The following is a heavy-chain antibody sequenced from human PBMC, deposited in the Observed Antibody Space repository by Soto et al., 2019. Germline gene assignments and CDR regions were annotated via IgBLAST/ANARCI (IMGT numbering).Heavy chain of an antibody. CDR1: GVTFSSYA. V-gene: IGHV1-69*13. CDR2: IIPIFGTA. Sequence: GASVKVSCKASGVTFSSYAISWVRQAPGQGLERMGGIIPIFGTANYAQKFQGRVTITADESTSTAYMELSSLRSEDTAVYYCARDLEYYDSSGSSDYWGQGTLVTVSS. CDR3: ARDLEYYDSSGSSDY. D-gene: IGHD3-22*01. J-gene: IGHJ4*02.